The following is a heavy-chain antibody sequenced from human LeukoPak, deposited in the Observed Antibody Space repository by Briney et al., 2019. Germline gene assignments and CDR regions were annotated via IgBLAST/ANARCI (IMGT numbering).Heavy chain of an antibody. Sequence: GGSLRLSCAASGFTFSNYEMNWIRQAPGKGLEWISYISNSGNTKYYADSVKGRFTISRDNANNSVYLQMNNLRAEDTAAYYCAKDGNWARFENWGQGTLVTVSS. CDR2: ISNSGNTK. CDR1: GFTFSNYE. D-gene: IGHD7-27*01. J-gene: IGHJ4*02. V-gene: IGHV3-48*03. CDR3: AKDGNWARFEN.